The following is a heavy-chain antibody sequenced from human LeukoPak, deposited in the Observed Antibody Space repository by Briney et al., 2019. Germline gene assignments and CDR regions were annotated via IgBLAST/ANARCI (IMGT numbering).Heavy chain of an antibody. D-gene: IGHD4-4*01. J-gene: IGHJ4*02. V-gene: IGHV4-34*01. CDR2: INHSGST. CDR1: GGSFSGYY. CDR3: ATGTVTVPYYFDY. Sequence: SETLSLTCAVYGGSFSGYYWSWIRQPPGKGLEWIGEINHSGSTNYNPSLKSRVTISVDTSKNQFSLKLSSVTAADTAVYYCATGTVTVPYYFDYWGQGTLVTVSS.